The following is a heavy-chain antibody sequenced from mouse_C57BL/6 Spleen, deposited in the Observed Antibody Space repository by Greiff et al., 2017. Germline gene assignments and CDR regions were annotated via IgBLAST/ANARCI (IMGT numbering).Heavy chain of an antibody. D-gene: IGHD1-1*01. CDR2: IYPGSGST. CDR1: GYTFTSYW. J-gene: IGHJ2*01. Sequence: QVQLQQPGAELVKPGASVKMSCKASGYTFTSYWLTWVKQRPGQGLEWIGDIYPGSGSTNYNEKFKSKATLTVDTSSSTAYMQLSSLTSEDSAVYYCARDSYYGSSYDYFDYWGQGTTLTVSS. CDR3: ARDSYYGSSYDYFDY. V-gene: IGHV1-55*01.